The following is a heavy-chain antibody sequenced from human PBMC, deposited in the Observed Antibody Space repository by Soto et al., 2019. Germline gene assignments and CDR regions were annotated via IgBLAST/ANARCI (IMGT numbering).Heavy chain of an antibody. CDR1: GGSVNNANYF. J-gene: IGHJ6*02. V-gene: IGHV4-31*03. D-gene: IGHD4-17*01. CDR3: ARDADYGGSRGGMDV. Sequence: QVRLEESGPGLVKPSETLSLICSVSGGSVNNANYFWNWIRHHPENGMEWFGYIYYSGRTRYNPSFKTRATLSIDTSKNQFSLRLNSVTVADTAVYFCARDADYGGSRGGMDVWGRGTTVTVSS. CDR2: IYYSGRT.